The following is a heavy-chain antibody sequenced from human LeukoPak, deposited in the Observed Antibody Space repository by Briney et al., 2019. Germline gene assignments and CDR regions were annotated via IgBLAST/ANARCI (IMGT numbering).Heavy chain of an antibody. CDR1: GGSISSYY. CDR2: IYFSGST. D-gene: IGHD3-9*01. Sequence: SETLSLTCTVSGGSISSYYWSWIRQPPGKGLEWIGYIYFSGSTKYNPSLKSRVTIAVDTSQNQFSLKLSSVTAADTAVYYCARDQGLYDILTGYYPDGMDVWGQGTTDTVSS. V-gene: IGHV4-59*12. CDR3: ARDQGLYDILTGYYPDGMDV. J-gene: IGHJ6*02.